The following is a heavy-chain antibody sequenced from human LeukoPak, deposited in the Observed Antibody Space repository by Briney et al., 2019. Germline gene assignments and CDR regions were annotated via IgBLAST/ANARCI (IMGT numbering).Heavy chain of an antibody. CDR1: GFTFSSYA. Sequence: PGGSLRLSCAASGFTFSSYAMSWVRQAPGKGLEWVSAVTGSGGITYYSDSVKGRFTISRDNAKNTVYLQMNSLSAEDTAVYYCASSFSTVDYWGQGTLVTVSS. CDR2: VTGSGGIT. V-gene: IGHV3-23*01. D-gene: IGHD3/OR15-3a*01. J-gene: IGHJ4*02. CDR3: ASSFSTVDY.